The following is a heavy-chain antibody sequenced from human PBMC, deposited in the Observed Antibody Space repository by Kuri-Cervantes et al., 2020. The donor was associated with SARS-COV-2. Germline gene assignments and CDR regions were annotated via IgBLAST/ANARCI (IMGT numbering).Heavy chain of an antibody. D-gene: IGHD1-14*01. V-gene: IGHV4-59*01. CDR1: GDSMSGSY. CDR3: AKDKIGDGKPIIY. CDR2: VSDTGSR. J-gene: IGHJ4*02. Sequence: GSLRLSCIVSGDSMSGSYWTWMRKSPGRGLEWIGYVSDTGSRYNPSLGSRVTISVDTSKNQFSPRLTSVTAADTALYSCAKDKIGDGKPIIYWGRGILVTVSS.